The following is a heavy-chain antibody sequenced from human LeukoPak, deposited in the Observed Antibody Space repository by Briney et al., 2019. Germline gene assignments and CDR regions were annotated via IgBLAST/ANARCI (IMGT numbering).Heavy chain of an antibody. Sequence: ASVKVSCKASGYTFSGYYMHWVRQAPGQGLEWMGWINPKSGGTNEAQKFHDRVTMTRDASIRTAYMEVSRLRSDDTAVYYCARSPDILTGENFDYWGQGTLVTVSS. D-gene: IGHD3-9*01. CDR2: INPKSGGT. J-gene: IGHJ4*02. V-gene: IGHV1-2*02. CDR3: ARSPDILTGENFDY. CDR1: GYTFSGYY.